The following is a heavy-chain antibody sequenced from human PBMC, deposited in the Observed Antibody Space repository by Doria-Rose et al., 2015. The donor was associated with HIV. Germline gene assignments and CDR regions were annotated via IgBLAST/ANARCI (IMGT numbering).Heavy chain of an antibody. J-gene: IGHJ4*02. D-gene: IGHD6-13*01. Sequence: QVTLKESGPVPVKPTETLTLTCTVSGVSLSSPGMGVSWIRQPPGKALEWLANIFSDDESSYKTSLKSRLTISRGTSKSQVVLTMTDMDPVDTATYYCARIKSSRWYHKYYFDFWGQGTLVIVSA. CDR2: IFSDDES. CDR3: ARIKSSRWYHKYYFDF. CDR1: GVSLSSPGMG. V-gene: IGHV2-26*01.